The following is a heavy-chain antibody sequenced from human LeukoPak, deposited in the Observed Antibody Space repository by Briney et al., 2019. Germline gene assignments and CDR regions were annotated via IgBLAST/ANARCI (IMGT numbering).Heavy chain of an antibody. Sequence: ASVKVSCKASGCTFTGYYMHWVRQAPGQGLEWMGWINPNSGGTNYAQKFQGRVTMTRDTSISTAYMELSRLRSDDTAVYYCARVQTYYYDSSGYSIDYWGQGTLVTVSS. CDR2: INPNSGGT. V-gene: IGHV1-2*02. D-gene: IGHD3-22*01. J-gene: IGHJ4*02. CDR3: ARVQTYYYDSSGYSIDY. CDR1: GCTFTGYY.